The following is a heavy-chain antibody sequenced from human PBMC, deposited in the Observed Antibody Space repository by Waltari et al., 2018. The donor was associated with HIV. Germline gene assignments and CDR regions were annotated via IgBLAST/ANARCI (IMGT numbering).Heavy chain of an antibody. V-gene: IGHV1-18*01. CDR3: VRGGGSWLYDMYYYQGLDV. CDR2: IIAYDGNK. Sequence: VQLVQYGPEMRKPGGYVKGSCRASGFTFANYVFSWVRQAPGQGLEWLGWIIAYDGNKDSAQKFKGTIILTTDTSPTTAQLEVRNLRSDDTAIYHCVRGGGSWLYDMYYYQGLDVWGQGTTVIVSS. D-gene: IGHD2-8*01. CDR1: GFTFANYV. J-gene: IGHJ6*02.